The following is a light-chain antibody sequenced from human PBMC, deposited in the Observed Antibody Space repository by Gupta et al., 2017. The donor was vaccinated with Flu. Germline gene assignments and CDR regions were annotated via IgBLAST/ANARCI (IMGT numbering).Light chain of an antibody. Sequence: DIQLTQSPSFLSASVGDRVTITCRASQGIDSLLAWYQQRPGKAPKLLSYGASTLQGGVPARVSGSGSGTGFTLTIISLQPEDFATDDCQRLNSYPPRRTFGEGTQVEIK. J-gene: IGKJ4*01. V-gene: IGKV1-9*01. CDR3: QRLNSYPPRRT. CDR2: GAS. CDR1: QGIDSL.